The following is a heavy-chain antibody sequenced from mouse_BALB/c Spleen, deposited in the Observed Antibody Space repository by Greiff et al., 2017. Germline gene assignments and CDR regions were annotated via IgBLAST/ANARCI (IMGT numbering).Heavy chain of an antibody. CDR3: ARSRKYGNYDYFDY. CDR2: ISSGSSTI. D-gene: IGHD2-10*02. J-gene: IGHJ2*01. V-gene: IGHV5-17*02. Sequence: EVMLVESGGGLVQPGGSRKLSCAASGFTFSSFGMHWVRQAPEKGLEWVAYISSGSSTIYYADTVKGRFTISRDNPKNTLFLQMTSLRSEDTAMYYCARSRKYGNYDYFDYWGQGTTLTVSS. CDR1: GFTFSSFG.